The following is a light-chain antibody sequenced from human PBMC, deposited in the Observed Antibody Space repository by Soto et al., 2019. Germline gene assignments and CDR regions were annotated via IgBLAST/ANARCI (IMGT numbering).Light chain of an antibody. CDR1: SSDVGGYNY. J-gene: IGLJ2*01. V-gene: IGLV2-14*01. CDR2: EVS. Sequence: QSALTQPASVSGSPGQSITISCTGNSSDVGGYNYVSWYQQHPGKAPKLMISEVSNRPSGVSNRFSGSKSGNTASLTISGLQAEYEADYYCSSYTSSSTLVFGGGTKLTVL. CDR3: SSYTSSSTLV.